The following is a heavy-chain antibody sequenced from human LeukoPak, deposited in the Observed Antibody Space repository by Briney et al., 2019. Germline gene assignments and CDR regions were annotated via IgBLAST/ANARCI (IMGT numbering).Heavy chain of an antibody. J-gene: IGHJ3*02. V-gene: IGHV3-30*04. Sequence: PGGSLRLSCAASGFTFSSYVMHWVRQAPGKGLEWVAIISYDGSNEYYADSVKGRFTISRDNSKNTLYLQMNSLRAEDTAVYYCAKLTLDHRDAFDIWGQGTMVTVSS. D-gene: IGHD1-1*01. CDR3: AKLTLDHRDAFDI. CDR1: GFTFSSYV. CDR2: ISYDGSNE.